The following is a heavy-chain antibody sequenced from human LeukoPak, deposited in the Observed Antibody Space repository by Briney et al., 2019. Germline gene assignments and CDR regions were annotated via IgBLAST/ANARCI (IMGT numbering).Heavy chain of an antibody. CDR3: ARSTGGSHWFDP. CDR2: IDWDDDE. V-gene: IGHV2-70*11. J-gene: IGHJ5*02. D-gene: IGHD4-23*01. CDR1: GFSLSTSGMC. Sequence: ASGPTLVNPTQTLTLTCTFSGFSLSTSGMCVSWIRQPPGKALEWLARIDWDDDEYYSTSLKTRLTISKDTSKSQVVLTLTNMYPVDTATYYCARSTGGSHWFDPWGQGTLVTVSS.